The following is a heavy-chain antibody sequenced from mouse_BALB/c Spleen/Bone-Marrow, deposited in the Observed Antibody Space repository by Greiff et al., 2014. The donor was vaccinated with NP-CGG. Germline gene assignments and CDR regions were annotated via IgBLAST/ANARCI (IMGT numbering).Heavy chain of an antibody. J-gene: IGHJ2*01. V-gene: IGHV1S22*01. Sequence: LKESGSELVRPGASVKLCCKASGYIFANYWMHWVKQRHGQGLEWIGNISPRIGSTNYDEKFKSKATLTVDTSSATAYMYLNSLTSEDSAVYYCTRIFDYWGQGTILTVSS. CDR1: GYIFANYW. CDR3: TRIFDY. CDR2: ISPRIGST.